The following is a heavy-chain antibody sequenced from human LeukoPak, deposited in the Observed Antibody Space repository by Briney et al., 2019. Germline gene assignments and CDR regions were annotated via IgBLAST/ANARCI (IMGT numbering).Heavy chain of an antibody. CDR1: GFTFSSYS. Sequence: GGSLRLSCAASGFTFSSYSMNWVRQAPGKGLEWVSYISSSSSTIYYADSVKGRFTISRDNAKNSLYLQMNSLRAEDTAVYYCVRDRYYDSSSAFDIWGQGTMVTVSS. J-gene: IGHJ3*02. D-gene: IGHD3-22*01. CDR2: ISSSSSTI. V-gene: IGHV3-48*01. CDR3: VRDRYYDSSSAFDI.